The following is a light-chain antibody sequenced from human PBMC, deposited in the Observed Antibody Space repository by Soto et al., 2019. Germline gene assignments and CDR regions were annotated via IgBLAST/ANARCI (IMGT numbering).Light chain of an antibody. V-gene: IGKV1-5*01. Sequence: DIQMTQSPSTLSASIGDRVTITCRTSHSISNWLAWYQQKPGNAPKLLIYDASTLESGVPSRFSASGFGTEFTLTINSLQSDDFATYHCQQYNGYSWTFGQGTKVEI. CDR1: HSISNW. CDR3: QQYNGYSWT. CDR2: DAS. J-gene: IGKJ1*01.